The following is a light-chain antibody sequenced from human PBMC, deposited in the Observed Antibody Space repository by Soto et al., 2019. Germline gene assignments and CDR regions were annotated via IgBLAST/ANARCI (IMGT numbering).Light chain of an antibody. J-gene: IGKJ5*01. V-gene: IGKV3-15*01. Sequence: EVVMTQSPATLSVSPGERATLSCRASQSVRSTLAWYQQRPGQTPRLLLYGASTRATGIPARFSGSGSGTDCTLTISSLQSADFAVYYCHQYNNWPTITFGQGKRLEIK. CDR2: GAS. CDR1: QSVRST. CDR3: HQYNNWPTIT.